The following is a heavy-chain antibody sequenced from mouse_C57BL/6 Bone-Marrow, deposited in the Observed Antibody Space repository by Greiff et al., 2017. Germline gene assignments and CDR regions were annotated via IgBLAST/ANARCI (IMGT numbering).Heavy chain of an antibody. CDR1: GYTFTSYW. D-gene: IGHD2-14*01. CDR3: AIRGYDGSFDV. J-gene: IGHJ1*03. CDR2: IHPSDGDT. Sequence: QVQLQQPGAELVKPGASVKVSCKASGYTFTSYWMHWVKQRPGQGLEWIGRIHPSDGDTNYNQKFKGKATLTVDKSSSTAYMELSSLTSEDSAVYYCAIRGYDGSFDVWGTGTTVTVSA. V-gene: IGHV1-74*01.